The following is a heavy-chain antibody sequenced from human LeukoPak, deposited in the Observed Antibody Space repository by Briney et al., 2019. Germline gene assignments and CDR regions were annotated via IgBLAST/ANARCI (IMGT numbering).Heavy chain of an antibody. CDR1: GGTFSSYA. D-gene: IGHD3-22*01. J-gene: IGHJ3*02. CDR3: ARRGRDSSGYYLGAFDI. V-gene: IGHV1-69*13. CDR2: IIPIFGTA. Sequence: SVKVSCKASGGTFSSYAISWVRQAPGQGLEWMGGIIPIFGTANYAQKFQGRVTITADVSTSTAYMELSSLRSEDTAVYYCARRGRDSSGYYLGAFDIWGQGTMVTVSS.